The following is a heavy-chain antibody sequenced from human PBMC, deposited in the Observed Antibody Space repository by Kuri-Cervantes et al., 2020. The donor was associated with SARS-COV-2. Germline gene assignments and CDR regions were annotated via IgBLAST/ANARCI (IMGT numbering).Heavy chain of an antibody. V-gene: IGHV3-73*01. J-gene: IGHJ4*02. CDR3: ARVFSGGGGSYYFDY. CDR2: VRGKANNYAT. CDR1: GFLFSASA. Sequence: GESLKISCEVSGFLFSASAIHWVRQASGKGLEWVGRVRGKANNYATAYAASVKGRFTISRDDSKNMAYLQMNSLKTEDTAVYYCARVFSGGGGSYYFDYWGQGTLVTVSS. D-gene: IGHD2-15*01.